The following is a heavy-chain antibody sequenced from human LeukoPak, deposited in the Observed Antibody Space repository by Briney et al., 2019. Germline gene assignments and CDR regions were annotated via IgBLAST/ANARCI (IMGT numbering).Heavy chain of an antibody. V-gene: IGHV4-59*01. D-gene: IGHD6-13*01. CDR2: IYYTGGT. CDR3: ARLPRRYSTTWFFDY. Sequence: SETLSLTCTVSGVPTTSYYWSWVRQSPGKALEWIGHIYYTGGTNYNPSLKSRVPISIDSSKNQFSLTLSSVTAADTAVYYCARLPRRYSTTWFFDYWGQGTLVTVSS. CDR1: GVPTTSYY. J-gene: IGHJ4*02.